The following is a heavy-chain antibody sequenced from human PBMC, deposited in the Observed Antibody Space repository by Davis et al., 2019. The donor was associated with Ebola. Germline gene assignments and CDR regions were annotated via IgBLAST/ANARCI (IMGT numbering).Heavy chain of an antibody. CDR3: ARGSSIGDY. V-gene: IGHV7-4-1*02. CDR2: INTNTGNP. D-gene: IGHD6-13*01. CDR1: GYTFTNYG. Sequence: AASVKVSCKASGYTFTNYGISWVRQAPGQGLEWMGWINTNTGNPTYAQGFTGRFVFSLDTSVSTAYLQISSLKAEDTAVYYCARGSSIGDYWGQGTLVTVSS. J-gene: IGHJ4*02.